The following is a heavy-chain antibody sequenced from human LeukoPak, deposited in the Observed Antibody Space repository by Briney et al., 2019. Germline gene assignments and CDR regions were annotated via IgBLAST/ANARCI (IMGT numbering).Heavy chain of an antibody. V-gene: IGHV3-33*01. Sequence: GGSLRLSCAASGFTFSSYGSHWVRQAPGKGLEWVAVIWYDGSKTYYADSVKGRFTISKDNPKNTLYLQMNSLRAEDTAVYYCARDRGEMATDYWGQGTLVTVSS. J-gene: IGHJ4*02. CDR2: IWYDGSKT. CDR1: GFTFSSYG. D-gene: IGHD5-24*01. CDR3: ARDRGEMATDY.